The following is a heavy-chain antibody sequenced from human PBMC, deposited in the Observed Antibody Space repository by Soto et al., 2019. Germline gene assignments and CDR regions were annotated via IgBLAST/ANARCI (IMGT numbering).Heavy chain of an antibody. D-gene: IGHD3-10*01. CDR3: ARVYYYGSEGYYNNYYYYMDV. V-gene: IGHV1-46*03. CDR1: GYTFTSYY. Sequence: GASVKVSCKASGYTFTSYYMPWVRQAPGQGLEWMGIINPSGGSTSYAQKFQGRVTMTRDTSTSTVYMELSSLRSEDTAVYYCARVYYYGSEGYYNNYYYYMDVWGKGTTVTVSS. J-gene: IGHJ6*03. CDR2: INPSGGST.